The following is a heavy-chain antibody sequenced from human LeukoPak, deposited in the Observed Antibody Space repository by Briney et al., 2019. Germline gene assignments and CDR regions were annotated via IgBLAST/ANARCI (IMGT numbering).Heavy chain of an antibody. CDR2: ISWNSGSI. CDR3: AKDDYDSWSGPGAFDP. CDR1: GFTFDDYA. Sequence: GGSLRLSCAASGFTFDDYAMHWVRQAPGKGLEWVSGISWNSGSIGYADSVKGRFTISRDNAKNSLYLQMNSLRAEDTALYYCAKDDYDSWSGPGAFDPWGQGTLVTVSS. D-gene: IGHD3-3*01. J-gene: IGHJ5*02. V-gene: IGHV3-9*01.